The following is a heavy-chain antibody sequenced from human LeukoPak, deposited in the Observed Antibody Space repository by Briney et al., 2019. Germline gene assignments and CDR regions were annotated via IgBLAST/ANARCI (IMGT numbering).Heavy chain of an antibody. CDR2: IYYSGST. J-gene: IGHJ3*02. D-gene: IGHD6-19*01. CDR3: ARGSGYSSGWYPRIDAFDI. V-gene: IGHV4-39*01. Sequence: PSETLSLTCTVSGGSISSSSYYWGWIRQPPGKGLEWIGSIYYSGSTYYNPSLKSRVTISVDTSKNQFSLKLSSVTAADTAVYYCARGSGYSSGWYPRIDAFDIWGQGTMVTVSS. CDR1: GGSISSSSYY.